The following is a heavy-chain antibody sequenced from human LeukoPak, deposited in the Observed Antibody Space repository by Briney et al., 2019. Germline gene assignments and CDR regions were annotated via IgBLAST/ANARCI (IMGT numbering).Heavy chain of an antibody. J-gene: IGHJ4*02. V-gene: IGHV3-11*01. Sequence: PGGSLRLSCAASGFTFSDYYRSWIRQAPGKGLEWVSDINSSGSTIYYPDSVKGRFTISRDNAKTSLCLPMNSARAEARAVYYCARDRASLSRWYLGGDYWGQGTLVTVSS. CDR3: ARDRASLSRWYLGGDY. CDR1: GFTFSDYY. D-gene: IGHD6-13*01. CDR2: INSSGSTI.